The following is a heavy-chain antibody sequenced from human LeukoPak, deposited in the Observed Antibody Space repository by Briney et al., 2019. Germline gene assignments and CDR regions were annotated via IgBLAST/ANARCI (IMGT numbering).Heavy chain of an antibody. J-gene: IGHJ4*02. V-gene: IGHV3-74*01. D-gene: IGHD6-19*01. CDR3: AKALSSGPV. CDR1: GFTISSSW. Sequence: PGGSLRLSCAASGFTISSSWMHWVRQVPGKGLVWVSQINSDGSSTRYADSVKGRFTDSRDNAKNTLNRQVNSLRAEDTAVYYCAKALSSGPVWGQGTLVTVSS. CDR2: INSDGSST.